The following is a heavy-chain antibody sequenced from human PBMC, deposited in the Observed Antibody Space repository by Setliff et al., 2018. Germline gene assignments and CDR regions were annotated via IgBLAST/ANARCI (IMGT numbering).Heavy chain of an antibody. D-gene: IGHD2-2*01. CDR3: ARGSAKMVALPTANYFDP. J-gene: IGHJ5*02. CDR1: GYSFTNYG. CDR2: ISGYDDNT. Sequence: GASVKVSCKAFGYSFTNYGLNWVRQAPGQGLEWMGWISGYDDNTNYAQHLQGRVTMTTDTSTSTAYMELRSLTSADTAVYYCARGSAKMVALPTANYFDPWGQGTPVTVSS. V-gene: IGHV1-18*01.